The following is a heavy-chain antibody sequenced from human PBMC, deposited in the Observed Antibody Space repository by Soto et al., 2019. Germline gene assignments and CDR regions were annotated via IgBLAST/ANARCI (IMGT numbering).Heavy chain of an antibody. V-gene: IGHV4-4*07. Sequence: PAETLSLTCTVSGGAISSYYWSWIRQPAGKGLEWIGRSYSSGSTNYNPSLKSRVTMSVDTSKNQFSLKLSSVTAADKAVYYCARAARPGYYYYYYGMDVWGQGTTVTVSS. J-gene: IGHJ6*02. CDR2: SYSSGST. CDR3: ARAARPGYYYYYYGMDV. CDR1: GGAISSYY. D-gene: IGHD6-6*01.